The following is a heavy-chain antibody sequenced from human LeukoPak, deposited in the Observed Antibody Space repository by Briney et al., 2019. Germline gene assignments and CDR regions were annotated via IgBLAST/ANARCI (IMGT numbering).Heavy chain of an antibody. V-gene: IGHV1-18*01. CDR3: ARSYGSGSLLDY. J-gene: IGHJ4*02. Sequence: ASVKVSCKASGYTFTSYGISWVRQAPGQGLEWMGWISAYNGNINYAQKLQGRVTMTTDTSTSTAYMELSSLGSEDTAVYYCARSYGSGSLLDYWGQGTLVTVSS. CDR2: ISAYNGNI. CDR1: GYTFTSYG. D-gene: IGHD3-10*01.